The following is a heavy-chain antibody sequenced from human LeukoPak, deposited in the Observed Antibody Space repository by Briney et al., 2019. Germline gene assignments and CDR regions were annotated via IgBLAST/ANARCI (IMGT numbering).Heavy chain of an antibody. Sequence: GGSLRLSCAASGFTFSSYWMHWVRHTPGKGLVWVSRIKGDGSSTSYADSVKGRFTISRDNSKNTLYLQMNSLRAEDTAVYYCARPPLEDYYDSSGYSLGYWGQGTLVTVSS. CDR1: GFTFSSYW. CDR3: ARPPLEDYYDSSGYSLGY. D-gene: IGHD3-22*01. J-gene: IGHJ4*02. V-gene: IGHV3-74*01. CDR2: IKGDGSST.